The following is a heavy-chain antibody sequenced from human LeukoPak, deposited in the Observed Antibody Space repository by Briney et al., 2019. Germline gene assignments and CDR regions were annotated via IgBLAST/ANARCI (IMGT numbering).Heavy chain of an antibody. CDR3: GKGASGSFCRGGSCYSGVFLGFDY. D-gene: IGHD2-15*01. Sequence: PGGSLRLSCAASGFTFSSYGMSWVRQAPGKGLEWVSAISGSGGSTYYADSVKGRFTISRDNSKNTLYLQMNSLIAEDTALYYVGKGASGSFCRGGSCYSGVFLGFDYWGQGTRVTVSS. V-gene: IGHV3-23*01. CDR1: GFTFSSYG. J-gene: IGHJ4*02. CDR2: ISGSGGST.